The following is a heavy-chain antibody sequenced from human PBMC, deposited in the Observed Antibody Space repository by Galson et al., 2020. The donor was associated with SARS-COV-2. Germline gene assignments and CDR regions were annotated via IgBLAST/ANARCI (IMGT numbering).Heavy chain of an antibody. D-gene: IGHD3-22*01. CDR2: INSDGSST. V-gene: IGHV3-74*01. Sequence: GGSLRLSCAASGFTFSSYWMHWVRQAPGKGLVWVSRINSDGSSTSYADSVKGRFTISRDNAKNTLYLQMNSLRAEDTAVYYCARDRGSYYDSSGDYPLYYYYGMDVWGQGTTVTVSS. CDR3: ARDRGSYYDSSGDYPLYYYYGMDV. J-gene: IGHJ6*02. CDR1: GFTFSSYW.